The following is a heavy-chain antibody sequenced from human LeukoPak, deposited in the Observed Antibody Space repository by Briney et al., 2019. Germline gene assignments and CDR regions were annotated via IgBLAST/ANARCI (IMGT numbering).Heavy chain of an antibody. CDR1: GGSISSGDDY. V-gene: IGHV4-31*03. CDR3: ARCDGHSSSFFDY. D-gene: IGHD6-6*01. J-gene: IGHJ4*02. Sequence: SETLSLTCTVSGGSISSGDDYWSWLRQHPGKGLEWIGSLHYSGSTYYNPSLRSRLTISVDTSKSQFALRLSSVPAADTAVYYCARCDGHSSSFFDYWGQGTLVSVSS. CDR2: LHYSGST.